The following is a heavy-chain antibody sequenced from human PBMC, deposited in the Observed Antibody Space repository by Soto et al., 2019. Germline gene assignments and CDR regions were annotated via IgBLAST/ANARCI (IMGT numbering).Heavy chain of an antibody. CDR3: AARSDFRFYYSDMDV. Sequence: QMQLVQSGPEVKKPGTSLKLSCKASGLTFSSSAVQWVRQSRGQRLEWIGWIVAGSGDTKYAQRFHERVTFSRDMSTDTAYMELSSLRSDDTVVYYCAARSDFRFYYSDMDVWGQGTTVTVSS. D-gene: IGHD3-3*01. CDR1: GLTFSSSA. J-gene: IGHJ6*02. CDR2: IVAGSGDT. V-gene: IGHV1-58*01.